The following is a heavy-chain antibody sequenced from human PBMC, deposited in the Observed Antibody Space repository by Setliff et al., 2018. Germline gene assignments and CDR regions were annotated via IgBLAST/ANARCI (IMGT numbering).Heavy chain of an antibody. J-gene: IGHJ3*01. CDR2: IFPADSET. Sequence: GESLKISCEASGYTFASYWVAWVRQRPGKGLEWMGLIFPADSETRYSPSFQGRVTISADKSINTAYLEWSSLEASDTAMYYCASPSAGWTRPFDVWGQGTMVTVSS. CDR3: ASPSAGWTRPFDV. CDR1: GYTFASYW. D-gene: IGHD3-3*01. V-gene: IGHV5-51*01.